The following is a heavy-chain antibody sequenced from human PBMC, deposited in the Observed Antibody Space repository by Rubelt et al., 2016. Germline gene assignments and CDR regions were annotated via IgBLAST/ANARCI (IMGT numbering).Heavy chain of an antibody. V-gene: IGHV4-59*12. D-gene: IGHD3-16*02. J-gene: IGHJ5*02. Sequence: QVQLQESGPGLVKPSETLSLTCSVSGASMSSNYWNWVRQAPGKGLEWIAYISYTGSTNYSTALKSRVTMSVDTSRKQFSLNWRSVTAADTAVYYGARKTYCYQANWFDPWGQGTLVTVSS. CDR2: ISYTGST. CDR1: GASMSSNY. CDR3: ARKTYCYQANWFDP.